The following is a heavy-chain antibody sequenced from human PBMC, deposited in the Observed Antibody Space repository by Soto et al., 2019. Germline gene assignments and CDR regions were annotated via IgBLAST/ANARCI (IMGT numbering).Heavy chain of an antibody. Sequence: GGSLRLSCAASGFTVSSNYMSWVRQAPGKELVWVSVIYSGGSTYYADSVKGRFTISRDNSKNTLYLQMNSLRAEDTAVYYCARDIMTTVGYYFHYGMDVWGQGTTVTVSS. J-gene: IGHJ6*02. V-gene: IGHV3-53*01. CDR3: ARDIMTTVGYYFHYGMDV. D-gene: IGHD4-4*01. CDR2: IYSGGST. CDR1: GFTVSSNY.